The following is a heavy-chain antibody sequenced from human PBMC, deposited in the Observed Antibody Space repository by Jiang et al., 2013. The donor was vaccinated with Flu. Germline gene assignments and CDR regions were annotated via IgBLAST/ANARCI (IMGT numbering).Heavy chain of an antibody. CDR2: VSGSGGST. CDR3: AKDLDILSTMTWGNYFDH. V-gene: IGHV3-23*04. J-gene: IGHJ4*02. CDR1: GFTFSSYA. Sequence: VQLVESGGGLVQPGGSLRLSCAASGFTFSSYAMSWVRQAPGKGLEWVSAVSGSGGSTFYADSVKGRFTISRDNSKNTLDLQMTSLRAEDTAIYYCAKDLDILSTMTWGNYFDHWGPGILVTVSS. D-gene: IGHD5/OR15-5a*01.